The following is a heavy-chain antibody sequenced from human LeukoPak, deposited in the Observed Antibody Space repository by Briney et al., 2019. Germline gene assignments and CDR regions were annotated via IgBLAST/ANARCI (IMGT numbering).Heavy chain of an antibody. V-gene: IGHV3-30*18. CDR2: MSYDGSNE. CDR3: AKNLLRYFEGFMDV. J-gene: IGHJ6*02. D-gene: IGHD3-9*01. Sequence: GGSLRLSCAASGFTFSDYGIHWVRQAPSKGLEWVAGMSYDGSNEYFADSVKGRFTISRDNSKNTLYLQMNSLRAEDTAVYYCAKNLLRYFEGFMDVWGQGTTVTVSS. CDR1: GFTFSDYG.